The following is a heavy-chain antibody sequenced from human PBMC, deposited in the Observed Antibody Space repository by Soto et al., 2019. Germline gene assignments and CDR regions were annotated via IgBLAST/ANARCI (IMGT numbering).Heavy chain of an antibody. V-gene: IGHV4-61*01. J-gene: IGHJ4*02. Sequence: SETLSLTCTVSGGSVSSGSYYWSWIRQPPGKGLEWIGYIYYSGSTNYNPSLKSRVTISVDTSKNQFSLKLSSVTAADTAVYYCARGADYDILNGYYHYFDYWGQGTLVTVSS. D-gene: IGHD3-9*01. CDR1: GGSVSSGSYY. CDR3: ARGADYDILNGYYHYFDY. CDR2: IYYSGST.